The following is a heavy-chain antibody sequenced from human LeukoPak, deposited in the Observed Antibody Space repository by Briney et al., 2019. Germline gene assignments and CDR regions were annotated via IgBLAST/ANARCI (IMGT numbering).Heavy chain of an antibody. CDR3: ARVFQITFGGVIVPNYMDV. J-gene: IGHJ6*03. CDR1: GYTFTSYG. CDR2: INAYNGNT. V-gene: IGHV1-18*01. D-gene: IGHD3-16*02. Sequence: GASVTVSFKASGYTFTSYGISWVRQAPGQGLEWMGWINAYNGNTNYEQKLQGRVTMTTDTSTSTAYMELRSLRSDDTAVYYCARVFQITFGGVIVPNYMDVWGKGTTVTVSS.